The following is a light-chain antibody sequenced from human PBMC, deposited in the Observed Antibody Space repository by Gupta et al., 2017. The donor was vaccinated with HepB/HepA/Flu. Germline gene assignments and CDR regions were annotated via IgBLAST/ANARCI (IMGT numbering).Light chain of an antibody. CDR1: SGDVGGFNS. CDR3: SSFRIGTTLVV. V-gene: IGLV2-14*03. J-gene: IGLJ2*01. CDR2: DVT. Sequence: QSALTQPAPVSGFPGQSITISCSGSSGDVGGFNSVSWYQQYPGRAPKLLIYDVTNRPSGVSYRFSGSKSGNTASLTISGLQAEDDADYYCSSFRIGTTLVVFGGGTKLTVI.